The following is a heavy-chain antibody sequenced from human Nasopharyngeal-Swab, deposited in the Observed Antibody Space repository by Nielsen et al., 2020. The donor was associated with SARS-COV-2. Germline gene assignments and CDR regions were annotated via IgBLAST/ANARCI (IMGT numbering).Heavy chain of an antibody. CDR2: INHSGST. V-gene: IGHV4-34*01. J-gene: IGHJ6*03. Sequence: SETLSLTCAVYGGSFSGYYWSWIRQPPGKGLEWIGEINHSGSTNYNPSLKSRVTISVDTSKNQFSLKLSSVTAADTAVYYCARRYFGTIFGVRYYYYYYIDVWGKGTTVTVSS. D-gene: IGHD3-3*01. CDR3: ARRYFGTIFGVRYYYYYYIDV. CDR1: GGSFSGYY.